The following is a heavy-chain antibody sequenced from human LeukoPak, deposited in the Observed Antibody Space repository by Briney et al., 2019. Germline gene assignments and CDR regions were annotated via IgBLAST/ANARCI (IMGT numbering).Heavy chain of an antibody. CDR2: ITSSSYI. V-gene: IGHV3-21*04. CDR3: ARVTGYYFDY. CDR1: GFTFSYYT. D-gene: IGHD4-23*01. J-gene: IGHJ4*02. Sequence: GGSLRLSCEASGFTFSYYTMNWVRQAPGKGLEWVSSITSSSYIYYADSVKGRFTISRDNAKNSLYLQMNSLRAEDTAVYYCARVTGYYFDYWGQGTLVTVSS.